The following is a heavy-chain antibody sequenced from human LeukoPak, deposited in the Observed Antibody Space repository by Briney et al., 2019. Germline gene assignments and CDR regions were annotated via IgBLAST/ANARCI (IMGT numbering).Heavy chain of an antibody. D-gene: IGHD6-19*01. V-gene: IGHV1-2*02. Sequence: ASVKVSCKASGYTFTGYYMHWVRQAPGQGLEWMGWINPNSGGTNYAQKFQGRVTMTRDTSTSTAYMELRSLRSDDTAVYYCARYSSGWPYYYYYMDVWGKGTTVTVSS. CDR1: GYTFTGYY. CDR3: ARYSSGWPYYYYYMDV. CDR2: INPNSGGT. J-gene: IGHJ6*03.